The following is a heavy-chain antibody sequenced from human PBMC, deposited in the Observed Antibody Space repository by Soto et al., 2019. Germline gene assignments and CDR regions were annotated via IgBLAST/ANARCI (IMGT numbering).Heavy chain of an antibody. CDR2: INPSGGST. D-gene: IGHD2-21*02. CDR3: ARDMVGTPGYYYYYGMDV. J-gene: IGHJ6*02. V-gene: IGHV1-46*01. Sequence: EASVKVSCKASGYTFTSYYMHWVRQAPGQGLEWMGIINPSGGSTSYAQKFQGRVIMTRDTSTSTVYMELSSLRSEDTAVYYCARDMVGTPGYYYYYGMDVWGQRTTVTVS. CDR1: GYTFTSYY.